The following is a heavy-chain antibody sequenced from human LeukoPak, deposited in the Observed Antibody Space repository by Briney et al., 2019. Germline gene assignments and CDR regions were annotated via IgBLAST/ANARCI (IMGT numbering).Heavy chain of an antibody. CDR2: IRYDGSNK. CDR3: ANENGGPDY. V-gene: IGHV3-30*02. J-gene: IGHJ4*02. CDR1: GFTFSSYW. D-gene: IGHD3-10*01. Sequence: PGGSLRLSCAASGFTFSSYWMSWVRQAPGKGLEWVAFIRYDGSNKYYADSVKGRFIISRDNSKNTLYLQMSSVRAEDTAVYYCANENGGPDYWGQGTLVTVSS.